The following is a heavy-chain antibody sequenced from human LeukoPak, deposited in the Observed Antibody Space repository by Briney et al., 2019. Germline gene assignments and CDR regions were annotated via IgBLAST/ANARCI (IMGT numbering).Heavy chain of an antibody. V-gene: IGHV1-18*01. CDR3: ARGAYCGGDCSSSDAFDI. D-gene: IGHD2-21*02. CDR2: ISAYNGDT. CDR1: GFTFTNYG. Sequence: ASMKVSCKASGFTFTNYGVSWVRQAPGQGLEWMGWISAYNGDTNYAQNLQGRVTMTTDASTSTAYMELRSLRYDDAAVYYCARGAYCGGDCSSSDAFDIWGQGTMVTVSS. J-gene: IGHJ3*02.